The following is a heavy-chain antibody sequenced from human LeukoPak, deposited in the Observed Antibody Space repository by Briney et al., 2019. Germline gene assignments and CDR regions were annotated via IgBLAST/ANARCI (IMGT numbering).Heavy chain of an antibody. J-gene: IGHJ3*02. D-gene: IGHD1-26*01. CDR2: IIPILGIA. CDR1: GGTFSSYT. V-gene: IGHV1-69*04. Sequence: GASVKVSCKASGGTFSSYTISWVRQAPGQGLEWMGRIIPILGIANYAQKFQGRVTITADKSTSTAYMELSSLRSEDTAMYYCARDMSGSSHDAFDIWGQGTMVTVSS. CDR3: ARDMSGSSHDAFDI.